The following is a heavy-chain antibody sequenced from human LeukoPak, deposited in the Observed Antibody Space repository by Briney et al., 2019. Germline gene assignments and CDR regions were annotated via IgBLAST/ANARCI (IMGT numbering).Heavy chain of an antibody. CDR1: TGSISSADHY. J-gene: IGHJ5*02. CDR3: ARATVTSNWFDP. Sequence: SETLSLTCTVSTGSISSADHYWSWIRQPPGKALEWIGHIYYSGSTYYNPSLKSRVIISVDTSTDQFSLRLSSVTAADTAVYYCARATVTSNWFDPWGQGTLVTVSS. D-gene: IGHD4-11*01. CDR2: IYYSGST. V-gene: IGHV4-30-4*08.